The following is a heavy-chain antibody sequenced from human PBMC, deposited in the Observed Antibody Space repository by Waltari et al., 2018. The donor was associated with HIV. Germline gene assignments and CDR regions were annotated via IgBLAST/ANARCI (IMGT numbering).Heavy chain of an antibody. CDR1: GYSFTRYP. V-gene: IGHV1-3*01. D-gene: IGHD2-2*01. CDR3: ARDEAASAPVDY. J-gene: IGHJ4*02. Sequence: QVQLVQSGAEVKKPGASVKISCKTSGYSFTRYPIHWVRQAPGQGLEWMGRINPDYGLTKYSQKFQGRITITRDTSAAIVYMELTSLRSEDTAIYDCARDEAASAPVDYWGQGTRVSVSS. CDR2: INPDYGLT.